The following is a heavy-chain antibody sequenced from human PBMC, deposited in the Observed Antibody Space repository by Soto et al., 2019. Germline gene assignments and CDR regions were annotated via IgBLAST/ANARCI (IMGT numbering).Heavy chain of an antibody. CDR2: IYPGDSDT. Sequence: GESLKISCHGSGYSFPGFWIAWVRQMPGKGLEGMGIIYPGDSDTTYTPFFEGQVTISADKSTSAAYLQWRSLKDSDTDIYYCARKLTTGGTRLCSSGLCPSVGGMDVWGQGTTVTVSS. J-gene: IGHJ6*02. CDR3: ARKLTTGGTRLCSSGLCPSVGGMDV. CDR1: GYSFPGFW. V-gene: IGHV5-51*01. D-gene: IGHD3-22*01.